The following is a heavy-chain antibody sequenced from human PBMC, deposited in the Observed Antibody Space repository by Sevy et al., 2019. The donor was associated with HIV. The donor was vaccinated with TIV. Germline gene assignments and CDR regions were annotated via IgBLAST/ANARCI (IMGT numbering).Heavy chain of an antibody. J-gene: IGHJ4*02. V-gene: IGHV3-7*01. D-gene: IGHD1-26*01. CDR2: IKQDGSEK. CDR3: ARESGGYSGRDYYFDY. CDR1: GFTFSSYW. Sequence: GGSLRLSCAASGFTFSSYWMSWVRQAPGKGLEWVANIKQDGSEKYYVDSVKGRFTISRDNAKNSLYLQMNSLRAEDTAVYDCARESGGYSGRDYYFDYWGQGTLVTVSS.